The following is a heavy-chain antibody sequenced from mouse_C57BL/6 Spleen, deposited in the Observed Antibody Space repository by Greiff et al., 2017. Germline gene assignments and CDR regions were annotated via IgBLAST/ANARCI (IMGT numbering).Heavy chain of an antibody. CDR1: GYTFTDYE. CDR3: TRGGGNRYAMDS. J-gene: IGHJ4*01. Sequence: VQLQESGAELVRPGASVTLSCKASGYTFTDYEMHWVKQTPVHGLEWIGAIDPETGGTAYNQKFKGKAILTADKSSSTAYMELRSLTSEDSAVYYCTRGGGNRYAMDSWGQGTSVTVSS. D-gene: IGHD1-1*02. CDR2: IDPETGGT. V-gene: IGHV1-15*01.